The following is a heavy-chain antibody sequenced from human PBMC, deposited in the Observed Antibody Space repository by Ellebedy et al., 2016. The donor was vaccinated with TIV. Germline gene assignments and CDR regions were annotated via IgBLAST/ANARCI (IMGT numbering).Heavy chain of an antibody. CDR3: ARDAGYFDL. CDR2: INTDGSSI. Sequence: GESLKISCAASGFTFSSYWMQWVRQAPGKGLVWVSRINTDGSSISYADSVKGRFTISRDNANNSLYLQMNSLRAEDTAVYYCARDAGYFDLWGRGILVTVSS. J-gene: IGHJ2*01. V-gene: IGHV3-74*01. CDR1: GFTFSSYW.